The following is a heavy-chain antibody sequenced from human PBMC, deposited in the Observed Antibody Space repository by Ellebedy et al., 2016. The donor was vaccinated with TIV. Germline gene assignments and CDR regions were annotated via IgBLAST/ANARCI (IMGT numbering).Heavy chain of an antibody. CDR2: IYSGGST. J-gene: IGHJ4*02. CDR3: ASPGYYGPFDH. D-gene: IGHD3-3*01. Sequence: PGGSLRLSCEASGFTVSASYLSWVRQAPGKRLEWVSTIYSGGSTNYADSVNGRFTISRHSSKNMLYLQMNALRLEDTAVYYCASPGYYGPFDHWGRGTLVTVSS. CDR1: GFTVSASY. V-gene: IGHV3-53*04.